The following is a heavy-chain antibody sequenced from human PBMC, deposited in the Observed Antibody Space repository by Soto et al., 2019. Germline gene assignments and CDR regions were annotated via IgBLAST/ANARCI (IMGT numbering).Heavy chain of an antibody. Sequence: PGGSLRLSCAASGFTFDDYAMHWVRQAPGKGLEWVSGISWNSGSIGYADSVKGRFTISRDNAKNSLYLQMNSLRAEDTALYYCAKDKYDSSGYYSFKIDYWGQGTLVTVSS. J-gene: IGHJ4*02. V-gene: IGHV3-9*01. CDR2: ISWNSGSI. CDR3: AKDKYDSSGYYSFKIDY. CDR1: GFTFDDYA. D-gene: IGHD3-22*01.